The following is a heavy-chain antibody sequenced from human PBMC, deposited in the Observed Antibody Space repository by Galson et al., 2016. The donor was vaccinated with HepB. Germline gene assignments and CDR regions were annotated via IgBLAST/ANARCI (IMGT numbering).Heavy chain of an antibody. CDR2: IYIGGIT. V-gene: IGHV3-53*01. J-gene: IGHJ4*02. CDR3: ASGQTYDFWSASLGGY. CDR1: GFTVSSNY. D-gene: IGHD3-3*01. Sequence: SLRLSCAVSGFTVSSNYMSWVRQAPGKGLEWVSAIYIGGITYYADSVKGRFTISRDNSKSTLYLQMNSLRAEDTAVYYCASGQTYDFWSASLGGYWGQGTLVTVTS.